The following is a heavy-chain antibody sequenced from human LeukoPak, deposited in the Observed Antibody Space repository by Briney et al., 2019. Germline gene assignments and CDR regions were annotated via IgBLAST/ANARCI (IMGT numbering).Heavy chain of an antibody. Sequence: ASVKVSCTASGYTFTSYGISWVRQAPGQGLEWMGWISAYNGNTNYAQKLQGRVTMTTDTSTSTAYMELRSLRSDDTAVYYCARRGYYDSSGYLFYWGQGTLVTVSS. J-gene: IGHJ4*02. CDR3: ARRGYYDSSGYLFY. V-gene: IGHV1-18*01. CDR1: GYTFTSYG. CDR2: ISAYNGNT. D-gene: IGHD3-22*01.